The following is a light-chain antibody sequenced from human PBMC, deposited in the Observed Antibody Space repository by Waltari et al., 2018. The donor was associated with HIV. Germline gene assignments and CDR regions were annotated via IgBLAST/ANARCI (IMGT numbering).Light chain of an antibody. Sequence: QSVLTQPPSASGTPGQRVTISCSGSSSNIGSNTVNWYQQLPGTAPKLLIYSNKPRPSGVPDRFSGSKSGTSASLAISGLQSEDEADYYCAAWDDSLNAWVFGGGTKLTVL. CDR1: SSNIGSNT. V-gene: IGLV1-44*01. CDR2: SNK. J-gene: IGLJ3*02. CDR3: AAWDDSLNAWV.